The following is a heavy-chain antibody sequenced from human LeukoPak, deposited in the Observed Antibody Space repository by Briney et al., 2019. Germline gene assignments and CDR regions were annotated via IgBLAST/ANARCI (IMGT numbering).Heavy chain of an antibody. D-gene: IGHD1-14*01. V-gene: IGHV4-30-2*01. Sequence: SETLSLTRAVSGGSISSGGYSWSWIRQPPGKGLEWIGYIYHSGSTYYNPSLKSRVTISVDRSKNQFSLKLSSVTAADTAVYYCARGHEVPEYYFDYWGQGTLVTVSS. CDR3: ARGHEVPEYYFDY. CDR2: IYHSGST. J-gene: IGHJ4*02. CDR1: GGSISSGGYS.